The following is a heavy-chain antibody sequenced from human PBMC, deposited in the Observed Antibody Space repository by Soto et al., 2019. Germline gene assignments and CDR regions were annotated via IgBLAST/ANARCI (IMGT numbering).Heavy chain of an antibody. CDR2: IYSGGTY. V-gene: IGHV3-53*04. J-gene: IGHJ3*02. Sequence: EVQLVESGGGLVQPGGSLRLSCVASGFSVSATKYMNWLSQAPDKGLEWVSVIYSGGTYYYADSVKGRFTISRHDSKNTLYLQMDSLRPEDTAVYFCARANDLNAFDMWGQGTMVTVSS. CDR3: ARANDLNAFDM. CDR1: GFSVSATKY.